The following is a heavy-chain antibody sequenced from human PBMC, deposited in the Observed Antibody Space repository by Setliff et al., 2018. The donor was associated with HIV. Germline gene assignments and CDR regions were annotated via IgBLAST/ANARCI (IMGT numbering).Heavy chain of an antibody. V-gene: IGHV1-46*01. CDR2: INPSDGSR. CDR3: ARDNTVWSCDH. D-gene: IGHD2-8*02. Sequence: ASVKVSCKASGYTFTSYKMHWVRQAPGQGLEWMGIINPSDGSRRYAQKFQDRGTMTRDTTTTTVYMELRSLRSEDKACYHCARDNTVWSCDHWGQGTLVTVSS. CDR1: GYTFTSYK. J-gene: IGHJ4*02.